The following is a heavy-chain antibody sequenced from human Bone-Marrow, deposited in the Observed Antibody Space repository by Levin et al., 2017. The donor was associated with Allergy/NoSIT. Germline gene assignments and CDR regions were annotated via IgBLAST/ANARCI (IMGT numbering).Heavy chain of an antibody. V-gene: IGHV3-23*01. D-gene: IGHD4-17*01. CDR3: AKGGDYVGYDAFDI. CDR2: ISGSGGST. CDR1: GFTFSSYA. Sequence: GESLKISCAASGFTFSSYAMSWVRQAPGKGLEWVSAISGSGGSTYYADSVKGRFTISRDNSKNTLYLQMNSLRAEDTAVYYCAKGGDYVGYDAFDIWGQGTMVTVSS. J-gene: IGHJ3*02.